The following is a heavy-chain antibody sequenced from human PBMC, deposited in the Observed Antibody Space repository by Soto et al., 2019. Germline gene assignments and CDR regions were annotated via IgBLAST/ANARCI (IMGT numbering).Heavy chain of an antibody. V-gene: IGHV5-51*01. J-gene: IGHJ3*02. CDR3: ARPRVLGGNDAFDI. D-gene: IGHD3-16*01. Sequence: GESLKISCQGFGYSFSSYWIGWVRQMPGKVLEWMGLIYPGESDTRYSPSFQGQVTISADNSINTAYLQWSSLEASDTAMSYCARPRVLGGNDAFDIWGPGTMVTVSS. CDR1: GYSFSSYW. CDR2: IYPGESDT.